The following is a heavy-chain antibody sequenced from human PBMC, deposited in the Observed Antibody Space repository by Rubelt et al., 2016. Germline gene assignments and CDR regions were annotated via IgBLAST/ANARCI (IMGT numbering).Heavy chain of an antibody. D-gene: IGHD3-10*01. CDR2: INHSGST. CDR3: ARLGFGERRFDP. J-gene: IGHJ5*02. CDR1: GGSFSGYY. V-gene: IGHV4-34*01. Sequence: QVQLQQWGAGLLKPSETLSLTCAVYGGSFSGYYWSWIRQPPGKGLEWIGEINHSGSTNYNPSPQSRVTISVVTTRNQFPRKLSSVAAADTAVYYCARLGFGERRFDPWGQGTLVTVSS.